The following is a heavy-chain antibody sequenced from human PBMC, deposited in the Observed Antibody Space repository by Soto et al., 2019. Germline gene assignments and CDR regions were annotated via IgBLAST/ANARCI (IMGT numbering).Heavy chain of an antibody. Sequence: PGGSLRLSCAASGFTFSSYAMSWVRQAPGKGLEWVSAISGSGGSTYYADSVKGRFTISRDNSKNTLYLQMNSLRAEDTAVYYCAKLDSSCYYYDFVYVYWGHGTLATVPS. J-gene: IGHJ4*01. V-gene: IGHV3-23*01. CDR2: ISGSGGST. CDR1: GFTFSSYA. D-gene: IGHD3-22*01. CDR3: AKLDSSCYYYDFVYVY.